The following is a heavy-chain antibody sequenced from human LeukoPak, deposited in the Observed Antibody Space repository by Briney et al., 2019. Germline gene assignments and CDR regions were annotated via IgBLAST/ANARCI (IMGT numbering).Heavy chain of an antibody. V-gene: IGHV3-23*01. J-gene: IGHJ4*02. CDR1: GFTFSNYA. CDR2: IRGNGATT. D-gene: IGHD4-17*01. CDR3: AKETYTVTRYNYFDY. Sequence: GSLRLSCAASGFTFSNYAMSWVRQAPGKGLEWVSPIRGNGATTYYADSVRVRFTISRDNSKDTLYLQMNSLRAEDTAIYYCAKETYTVTRYNYFDYWGQGTLVTVSS.